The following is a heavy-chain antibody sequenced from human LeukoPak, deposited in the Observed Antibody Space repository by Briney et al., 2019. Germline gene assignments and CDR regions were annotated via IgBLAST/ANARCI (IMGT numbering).Heavy chain of an antibody. CDR3: ARDQGLTAPPPYGLDV. D-gene: IGHD5-18*01. J-gene: IGHJ6*02. Sequence: SVNVSCKTSGGTFSSSAITWVRQAPGQGLEWRGRIIPVLNITTYAQKFQGSVTITADTSTSTVYRELSSLRSEETAVYYCARDQGLTAPPPYGLDVWGQGTTVIVSS. CDR1: GGTFSSSA. CDR2: IIPVLNIT. V-gene: IGHV1-69*04.